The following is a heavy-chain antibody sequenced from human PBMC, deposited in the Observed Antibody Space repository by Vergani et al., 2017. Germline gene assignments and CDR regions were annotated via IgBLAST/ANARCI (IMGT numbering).Heavy chain of an antibody. CDR3: GRVADFYGLGSRLLDL. Sequence: QVQLQESGPGLVKPSETLSLTCSVSGGSMSGYYWSWIRQPPEQELEWIGYMYHIGSTNYNPALETRVTISGDTSKNQFSLKLNSVTAADTAVYYCGRVADFYGLGSRLLDLWGQGTLVTVSS. V-gene: IGHV4-59*01. CDR2: MYHIGST. CDR1: GGSMSGYY. D-gene: IGHD3-10*01. J-gene: IGHJ5*02.